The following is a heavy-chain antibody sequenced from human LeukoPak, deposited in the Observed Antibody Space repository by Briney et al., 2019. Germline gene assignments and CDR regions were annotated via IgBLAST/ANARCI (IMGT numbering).Heavy chain of an antibody. J-gene: IGHJ3*02. Sequence: SETLSLTCAVYGGSFSGYYWSWIRQPPGKGLEWIGEINHSGSTDYNPSLKSRVTISVDTSKNQFSLKLSSVTAADTAVYYCARGTSGGGNDIWGQGTMVTVSS. CDR2: INHSGST. V-gene: IGHV4-34*01. D-gene: IGHD2-15*01. CDR1: GGSFSGYY. CDR3: ARGTSGGGNDI.